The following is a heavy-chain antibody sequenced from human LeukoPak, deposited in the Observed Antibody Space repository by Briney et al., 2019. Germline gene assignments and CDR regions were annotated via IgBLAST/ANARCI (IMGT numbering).Heavy chain of an antibody. J-gene: IGHJ6*02. V-gene: IGHV3-48*04. CDR2: ISHTGSTM. Sequence: PGGSLRLSCAASGFSLSRYRMNWVSQAQGKGMEWVSYISHTGSTMSYADSVKGRLTISRDNARNSLYLQMNSLRAEDTAVYYCAIPPLSGTGSSRPLAGMDVWGQGTTVTVSS. CDR3: AIPPLSGTGSSRPLAGMDV. CDR1: GFSLSRYR. D-gene: IGHD3-10*01.